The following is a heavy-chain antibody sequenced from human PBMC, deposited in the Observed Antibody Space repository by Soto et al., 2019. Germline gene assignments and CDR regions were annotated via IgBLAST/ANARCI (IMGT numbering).Heavy chain of an antibody. V-gene: IGHV4-30-4*08. J-gene: IGHJ4*02. CDR2: IYYSGST. D-gene: IGHD3-22*01. CDR3: ARVATYYYDSSGYYYPSYFAY. Sequence: PSETLSLTCTVSGGSISSGGYYWSWIRQHPGKGLEWIGYIYYSGSTYYNPSLKSRVTISVDTSKNQFSLKLSSVTAADTAVYYCARVATYYYDSSGYYYPSYFAYWGQGTLVTVSS. CDR1: GGSISSGGYY.